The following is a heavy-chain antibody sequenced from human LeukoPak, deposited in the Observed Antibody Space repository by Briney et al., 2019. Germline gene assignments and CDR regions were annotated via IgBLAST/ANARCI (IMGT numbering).Heavy chain of an antibody. CDR2: ISYDGSNK. V-gene: IGHV3-30*04. J-gene: IGHJ4*02. CDR1: GFIFSSYA. Sequence: NPGGSLRLSCAASGFIFSSYAMHWVRQAPGKGLEWVAVISYDGSNKYYADSVKGRFTISRDNSKNTLYLQMNSLRAEDTAVYYCASSAVDIVATTYLDYWGQGTLVTVSS. CDR3: ASSAVDIVATTYLDY. D-gene: IGHD5-12*01.